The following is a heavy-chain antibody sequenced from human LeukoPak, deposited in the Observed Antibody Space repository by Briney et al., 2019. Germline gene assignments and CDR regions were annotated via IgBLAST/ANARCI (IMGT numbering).Heavy chain of an antibody. CDR1: GGSFSSYY. D-gene: IGHD4-23*01. CDR3: ARGYGGNPHDAFDI. CDR2: IYYSGST. J-gene: IGHJ3*02. V-gene: IGHV4-59*08. Sequence: SETLSLTCAVYGGSFSSYYWSWIRQPPGKGLEWNGYIYYSGSTNYNPSLKSRVTISVDTSKNQFSLKLSSVTAADTAVYYCARGYGGNPHDAFDIWGQGTMVTVSS.